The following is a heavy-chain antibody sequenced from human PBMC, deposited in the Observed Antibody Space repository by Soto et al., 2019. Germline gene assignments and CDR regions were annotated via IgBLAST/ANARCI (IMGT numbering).Heavy chain of an antibody. CDR3: ARDKDRQQLGGNYYYILDV. D-gene: IGHD3-3*02. V-gene: IGHV1-69*12. CDR2: IMPVFATP. J-gene: IGHJ6*02. CDR1: GGTFSTSA. Sequence: QVQLVQSGAEVKKPGSSVKVSCKASGGTFSTSAISWVRQAPGQGLEWVGGIMPVFATPDYAQKYHGRVTISADESTTTAYLELTSLRTADTAVYYCARDKDRQQLGGNYYYILDVWGQGTAIIVSS.